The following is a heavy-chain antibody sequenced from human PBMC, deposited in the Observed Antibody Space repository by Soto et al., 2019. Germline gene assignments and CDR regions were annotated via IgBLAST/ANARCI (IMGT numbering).Heavy chain of an antibody. V-gene: IGHV4-59*01. D-gene: IGHD2-15*01. Sequence: SETLSLTCTVSGGSISSYYWSWIRQPPGKGLEWIGYIYYSGSTNYNPSLKSRVTISVDTSKNQFSLKLSSVTAADTAVYYCARGEYCSGGSCPPGDETVFDYWGKGTLVTVSS. CDR3: ARGEYCSGGSCPPGDETVFDY. CDR2: IYYSGST. J-gene: IGHJ4*02. CDR1: GGSISSYY.